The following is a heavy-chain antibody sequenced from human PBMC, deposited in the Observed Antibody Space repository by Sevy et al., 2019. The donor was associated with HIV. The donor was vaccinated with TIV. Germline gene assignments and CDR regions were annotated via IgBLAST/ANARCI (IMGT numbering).Heavy chain of an antibody. Sequence: GGSLRLSCAASGFTFSSYGMHWVRQAPGKGLEWVANIKQDGSEKYYVDSVKGRFTISRDNAKNSLYLQMNSLRAEDTAVYYCARYSPYYDFWSGYSGGYYFDYWGQGTLVTVSS. D-gene: IGHD3-3*01. J-gene: IGHJ4*02. V-gene: IGHV3-7*01. CDR2: IKQDGSEK. CDR1: GFTFSSYG. CDR3: ARYSPYYDFWSGYSGGYYFDY.